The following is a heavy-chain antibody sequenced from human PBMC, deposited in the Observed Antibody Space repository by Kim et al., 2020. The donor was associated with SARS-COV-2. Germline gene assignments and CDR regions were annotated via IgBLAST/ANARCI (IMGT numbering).Heavy chain of an antibody. Sequence: GGSLRLSCAASGFTFSSYWMSWVRQAPGKGLEWVANIKQDGSEKYYVDSVKGRFTISRDNAKNSLYLQMNSLRAEDTAVYYCARDFWSGSQGLYYFDYWGQGTLVTVSS. J-gene: IGHJ4*02. CDR2: IKQDGSEK. V-gene: IGHV3-7*03. CDR3: ARDFWSGSQGLYYFDY. CDR1: GFTFSSYW. D-gene: IGHD3-3*01.